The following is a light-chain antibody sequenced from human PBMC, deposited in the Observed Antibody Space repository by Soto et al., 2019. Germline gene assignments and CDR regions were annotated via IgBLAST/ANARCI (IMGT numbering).Light chain of an antibody. Sequence: QSVLTQPPSVSGAPGQRVTISCTGSSSNIGAGFDVHWYQHLPGTAPKLLIYGNTNRPSGVPDRFSGSKSGTSASLAITGLQAEDEADYYCQSYDSSLSAVFGGGTQLTVL. J-gene: IGLJ7*01. V-gene: IGLV1-40*01. CDR1: SSNIGAGFD. CDR3: QSYDSSLSAV. CDR2: GNT.